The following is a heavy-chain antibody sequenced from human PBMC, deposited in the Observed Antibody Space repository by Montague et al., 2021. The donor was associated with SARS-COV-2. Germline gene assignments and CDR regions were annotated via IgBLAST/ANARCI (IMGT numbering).Heavy chain of an antibody. CDR3: AKVAGSHDTFGI. J-gene: IGHJ3*02. CDR2: IYHSGST. V-gene: IGHV4-38-2*02. Sequence: SETLSLTCTVSGYSISTGYYWGWIRQPPGKGLEWIGTIYHSGSTYFNPSLKSRVTISVDTSKYQFSLNLSSVTAADTAVYYCAKVAGSHDTFGIWGRGTMVTVSS. D-gene: IGHD6-19*01. CDR1: GYSISTGYY.